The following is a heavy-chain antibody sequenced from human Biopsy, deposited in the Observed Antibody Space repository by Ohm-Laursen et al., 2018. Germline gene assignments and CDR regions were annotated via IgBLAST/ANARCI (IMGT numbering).Heavy chain of an antibody. J-gene: IGHJ2*01. Sequence: SQTLSLTYTVSGASISSYYWSWIRQPPGKGLEWIGYVYYTGSTDYNPSLQSRVTISVDTSKNHFSLRLRSVTPADTAIYYCARDRGYYSDRTVPGYFDLWGRGTLVTVSS. D-gene: IGHD3-22*01. CDR1: GASISSYY. V-gene: IGHV4-59*01. CDR3: ARDRGYYSDRTVPGYFDL. CDR2: VYYTGST.